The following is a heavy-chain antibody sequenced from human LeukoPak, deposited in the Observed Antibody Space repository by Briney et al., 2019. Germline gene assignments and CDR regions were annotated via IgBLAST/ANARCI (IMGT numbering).Heavy chain of an antibody. CDR1: GGSINSDGYY. CDR3: ARDHLREYNWFDP. V-gene: IGHV4-30-2*01. Sequence: PSETLFLTWTISGGSINSDGYYWSWIRQPAGKGLEWIGYIYHNGNTYYNPSLKSRVTISMDKSKNQFSLQLNSVTAADTALYYCARDHLREYNWFDPWGQGTLVTVSS. J-gene: IGHJ5*02. D-gene: IGHD2/OR15-2a*01. CDR2: IYHNGNT.